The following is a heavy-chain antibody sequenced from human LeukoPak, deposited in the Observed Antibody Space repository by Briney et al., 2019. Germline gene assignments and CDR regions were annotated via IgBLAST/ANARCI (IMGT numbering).Heavy chain of an antibody. D-gene: IGHD2-15*01. CDR1: GFTFSSSA. J-gene: IGHJ6*03. Sequence: PGGSLRLSCAASGFTFSSSAMSWVRQAPGKGLEWVSTISGGGDSTYYADSVKGRFTISRDNSKNTLYLQMNSLRAEDTAVYYCARATKSRYCSGGSCHSYYYMDVWGKGTTVTVSS. CDR2: ISGGGDST. CDR3: ARATKSRYCSGGSCHSYYYMDV. V-gene: IGHV3-23*01.